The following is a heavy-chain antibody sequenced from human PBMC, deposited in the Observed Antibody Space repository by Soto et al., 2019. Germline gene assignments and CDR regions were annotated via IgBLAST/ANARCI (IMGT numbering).Heavy chain of an antibody. D-gene: IGHD3-16*01. CDR1: SGSFSSYY. CDR2: IHPSGDT. Sequence: QVQLQQWGAGLLKPSETLSLTCAVHSGSFSSYYCTWTRQPPGKGLEWIGEIHPSGDTDYNPSLSTRVTISLDKPKSQCSLRLTSVTAAGTAVYFCSREIDPHEGGRTGGQGTLVTVSS. CDR3: SREIDPHEGGRT. V-gene: IGHV4-34*02. J-gene: IGHJ4*02.